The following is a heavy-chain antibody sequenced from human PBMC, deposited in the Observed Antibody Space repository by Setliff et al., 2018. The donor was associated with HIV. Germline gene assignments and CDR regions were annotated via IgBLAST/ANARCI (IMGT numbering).Heavy chain of an antibody. CDR1: GGSISSGDYY. Sequence: SETLSLTCTVSGGSISSGDYYWSWIRQPPGKGLEWIGNIYDSESTYYNPSLKSRVTISVDTSKNQFSLKVTSVTAADTAVYYCARGSDYYDSSGYYYWGQGTLVTVSS. V-gene: IGHV4-30-4*08. J-gene: IGHJ4*02. CDR3: ARGSDYYDSSGYYY. D-gene: IGHD3-22*01. CDR2: IYDSEST.